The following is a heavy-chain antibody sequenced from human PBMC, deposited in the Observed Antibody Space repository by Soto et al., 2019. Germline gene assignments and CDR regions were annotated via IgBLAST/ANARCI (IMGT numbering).Heavy chain of an antibody. Sequence: ASVKVSCKASGYTFTSYYMHWVRQAPGQGLEWMGIINPSGGSTSYAQKFQGRVTMTRDTSTSTVYMELSSLRSEDTAVYYCAGEKPPPDSSGLNWFDPWGQGTLVTVSS. V-gene: IGHV1-46*01. CDR2: INPSGGST. CDR1: GYTFTSYY. D-gene: IGHD3-22*01. J-gene: IGHJ5*02. CDR3: AGEKPPPDSSGLNWFDP.